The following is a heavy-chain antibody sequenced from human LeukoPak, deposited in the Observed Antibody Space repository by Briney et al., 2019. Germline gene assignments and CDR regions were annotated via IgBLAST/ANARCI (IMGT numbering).Heavy chain of an antibody. CDR3: ARRYYYDSSGYYHL. V-gene: IGHV1-69*06. CDR2: IIPIFGTA. Sequence: ASVKVSCKASGYTFTSYGISWVRQAPGQGLEWMGGIIPIFGTANYAQKFQGRVTITADKSTSTAYMELSSLRSEDTAVYYCARRYYYDSSGYYHLWGQGTLVTVSS. D-gene: IGHD3-22*01. CDR1: GYTFTSYG. J-gene: IGHJ1*01.